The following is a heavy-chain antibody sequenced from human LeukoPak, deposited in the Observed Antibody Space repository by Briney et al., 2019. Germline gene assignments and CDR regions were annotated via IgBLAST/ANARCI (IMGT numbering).Heavy chain of an antibody. CDR3: ARDPYCSGGSCYPFDY. J-gene: IGHJ4*02. D-gene: IGHD2-15*01. V-gene: IGHV4-38-2*02. Sequence: ASETLSLTCTVSGYSISSGYLWGWIRQPPGKGLEGMGSMYHSGSIYHNPSLKSRVTISLDTSRNQFSLKLYSVTAADTAVYYCARDPYCSGGSCYPFDYWGQGTLVTVSS. CDR1: GYSISSGYL. CDR2: MYHSGSI.